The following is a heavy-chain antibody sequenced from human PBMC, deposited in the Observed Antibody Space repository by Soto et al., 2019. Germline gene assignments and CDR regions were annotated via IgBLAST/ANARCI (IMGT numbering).Heavy chain of an antibody. Sequence: PGGSLRLSCAASGFTFSSYAMSWVRQAPGKGLEWVSAISGSGGSTYYADSVKGRFTISRDNSKNTLYLQMNSLRAEDTAVYYCAKGAGIGRYFDWLIFDYWGQGTLVTVS. CDR2: ISGSGGST. V-gene: IGHV3-23*01. CDR3: AKGAGIGRYFDWLIFDY. CDR1: GFTFSSYA. D-gene: IGHD3-9*01. J-gene: IGHJ4*02.